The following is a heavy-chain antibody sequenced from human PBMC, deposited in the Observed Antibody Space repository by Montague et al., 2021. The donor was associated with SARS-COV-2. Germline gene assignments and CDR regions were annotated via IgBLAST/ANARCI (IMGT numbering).Heavy chain of an antibody. CDR1: GGTVRDYY. Sequence: SDTLSLTCTVPGGTVRDYYGNWIRQTPGKGLEWIGYIFYNGYTKYNPSLESRVTLSVDTPGNQFFLSLRSVTASDTATYFCARHSVSEDGTFFRSYFDPWGQGAQVIVSS. CDR3: ARHSVSEDGTFFRSYFDP. V-gene: IGHV4-59*08. D-gene: IGHD1-1*01. J-gene: IGHJ5*02. CDR2: IFYNGYT.